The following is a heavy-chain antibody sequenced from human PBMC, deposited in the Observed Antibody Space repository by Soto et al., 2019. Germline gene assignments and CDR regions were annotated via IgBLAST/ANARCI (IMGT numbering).Heavy chain of an antibody. CDR2: ISYDGSNK. CDR3: ARDATMVRGVIGLGMDV. D-gene: IGHD3-10*01. CDR1: GFTVSSDA. Sequence: GGALRLSCAASGFTVSSDAMHWVRQARGKGLEWVAVISYDGSNKYYADSVKGRFTISRDNSKNTLYLQMNSLRAEDTAVYYCARDATMVRGVIGLGMDVWGQGITVTVS. J-gene: IGHJ6*02. V-gene: IGHV3-30-3*01.